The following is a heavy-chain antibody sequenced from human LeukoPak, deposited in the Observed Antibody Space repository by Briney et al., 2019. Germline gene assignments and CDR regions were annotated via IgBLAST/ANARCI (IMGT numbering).Heavy chain of an antibody. D-gene: IGHD6-13*01. J-gene: IGHJ4*02. CDR3: AALQIAAAEY. CDR2: IVVGSGNT. CDR1: GYTFTSYA. Sequence: ASVKVSCKASGYTFTSYAMHWVRQAPGQRLEWIGWIVVGSGNTNYAQKFQERVTITRDMSTSTAYMELSSLRSEDTAVYYCAALQIAAAEYWGQGTLVTASS. V-gene: IGHV1-58*02.